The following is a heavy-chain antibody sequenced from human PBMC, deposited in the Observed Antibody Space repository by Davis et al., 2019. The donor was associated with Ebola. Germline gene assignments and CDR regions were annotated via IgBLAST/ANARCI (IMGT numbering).Heavy chain of an antibody. CDR3: AKTSITMVRGKLDY. D-gene: IGHD3-10*01. Sequence: GESLKISCAASGFTFDDYAMSWVRQAPGKGLEWVSAISGSGGSTYYADSVKGRFTISRDNSKNTLYLQMNSLRAEDTAVYYCAKTSITMVRGKLDYWGQGTLVTVSS. CDR1: GFTFDDYA. V-gene: IGHV3-23*01. J-gene: IGHJ4*02. CDR2: ISGSGGST.